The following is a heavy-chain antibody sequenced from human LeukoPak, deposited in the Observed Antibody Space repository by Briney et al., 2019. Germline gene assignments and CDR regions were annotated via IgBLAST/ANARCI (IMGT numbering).Heavy chain of an antibody. V-gene: IGHV3-48*01. D-gene: IGHD4-17*01. CDR2: ISSSSSTI. J-gene: IGHJ3*02. CDR1: GFTFSSYS. CDR3: AGNMTTRAFDI. Sequence: GGSLRLSCAASGFTFSSYSMNWVRQAPGKGLEWVSYISSSSSTIYYADSVKGRFTVSRDNAKNSLYPQMNSLRAEDTAGYFCAGNMTTRAFDIWGQGTMVTVSS.